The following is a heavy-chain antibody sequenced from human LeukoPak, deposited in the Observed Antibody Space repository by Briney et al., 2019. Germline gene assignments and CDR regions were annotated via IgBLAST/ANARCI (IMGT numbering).Heavy chain of an antibody. CDR1: GGTFSSYA. Sequence: SVKVSCKASGGTFSSYAVSWVRQAPGQGLEWMGGIIPIFGTANYAQKFQGRVTITRDTSASTAYMELSSLRSEDTAVYYCARDRVGGSGSYSFWGQGTLVTVSS. CDR3: ARDRVGGSGSYSF. CDR2: IIPIFGTA. D-gene: IGHD3-10*01. J-gene: IGHJ4*02. V-gene: IGHV1-69*05.